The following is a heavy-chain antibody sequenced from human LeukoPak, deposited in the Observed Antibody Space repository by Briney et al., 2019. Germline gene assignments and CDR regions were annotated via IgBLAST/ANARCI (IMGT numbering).Heavy chain of an antibody. CDR3: TRITTGHDY. CDR2: INHSGYT. D-gene: IGHD4-17*01. Sequence: SKTLSLTCAVAGVSFDDYYWAWVRQTPGKGLEWIGEINHSGYTNDSPSLKSRVTLSIDTSRKQFSLNLRSVTVADAGIYYCTRITTGHDYWGQGTLVTVSS. J-gene: IGHJ4*02. V-gene: IGHV4-34*01. CDR1: GVSFDDYY.